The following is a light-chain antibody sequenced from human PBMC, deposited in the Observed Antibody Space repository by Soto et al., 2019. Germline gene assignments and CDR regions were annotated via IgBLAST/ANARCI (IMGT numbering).Light chain of an antibody. CDR3: QQRSNWPPTWT. J-gene: IGKJ1*01. CDR2: DAS. V-gene: IGKV3-11*01. Sequence: EFMLSLSLGTLSLNPGERATLSCRASQSVSSYLAWYQQKPGQAPRLLIYDASNRATGIPARFSGSGSGTDFTLTISSLEPEDFAVYYCQQRSNWPPTWTFGQRSMVDVK. CDR1: QSVSSY.